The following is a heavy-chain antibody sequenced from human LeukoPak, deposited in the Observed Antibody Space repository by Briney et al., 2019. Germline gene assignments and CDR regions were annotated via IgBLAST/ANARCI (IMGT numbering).Heavy chain of an antibody. Sequence: SETLSLTCTVSGGSISSNNYYWGWIRQPPGRGLEWIGSAYYSGITYYTPSLKSRLTISVDTSKNLFSLNLTSVTAADTAVYYCVRHGDGFYDVLTGSFDYWGQGPLVTVPS. D-gene: IGHD3-9*01. CDR2: AYYSGIT. CDR1: GGSISSNNYY. V-gene: IGHV4-39*01. J-gene: IGHJ4*02. CDR3: VRHGDGFYDVLTGSFDY.